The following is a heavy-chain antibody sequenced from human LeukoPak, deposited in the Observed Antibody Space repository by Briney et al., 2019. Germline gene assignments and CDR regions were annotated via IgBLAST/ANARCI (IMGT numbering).Heavy chain of an antibody. CDR2: IKQDGSEK. CDR3: ARAWYNWNDNWFDP. Sequence: GGSLRLSCAASGFTFSSYWMSWVRQAPGKGLEWVANIKQDGSEKYYVDSVKGRLTISRDNAKNSLYLQMNSLRAEDTAVYYCARAWYNWNDNWFDPWGQGTLVTVSS. V-gene: IGHV3-7*01. D-gene: IGHD1-1*01. J-gene: IGHJ5*02. CDR1: GFTFSSYW.